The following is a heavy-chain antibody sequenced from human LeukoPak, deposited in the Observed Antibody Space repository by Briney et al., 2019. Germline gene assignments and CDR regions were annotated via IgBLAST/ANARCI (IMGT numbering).Heavy chain of an antibody. CDR3: AKVSRVVMAGYFDY. Sequence: GGSLRLSCAASGFTFSSYAMSWVRQAPGRGLEWVSAISGSGGSTYYADSVKGRFTISRDNSKNTLYLQMNSLRAEDTAVYYCAKVSRVVMAGYFDYWGQGTLVTVFS. CDR1: GFTFSSYA. J-gene: IGHJ4*02. V-gene: IGHV3-23*01. CDR2: ISGSGGST. D-gene: IGHD3-3*01.